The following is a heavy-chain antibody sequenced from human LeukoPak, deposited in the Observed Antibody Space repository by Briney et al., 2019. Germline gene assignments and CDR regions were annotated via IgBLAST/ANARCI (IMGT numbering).Heavy chain of an antibody. V-gene: IGHV4-59*12. D-gene: IGHD5-18*01. CDR1: GGSISNYY. J-gene: IGHJ5*02. Sequence: PSETLSLTCTVSGGSISNYYWSWIRQPPGKGLEWIGYIYYSGSTNYNPSLKSRVTISVDTSKNQFSLKLSSVTAADTAVYYCARGAYSYGWTNWFDPWGQGTLVTVSS. CDR3: ARGAYSYGWTNWFDP. CDR2: IYYSGST.